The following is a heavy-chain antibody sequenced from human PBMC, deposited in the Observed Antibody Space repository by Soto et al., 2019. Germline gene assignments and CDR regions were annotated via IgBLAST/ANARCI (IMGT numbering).Heavy chain of an antibody. D-gene: IGHD3-22*01. Sequence: SETLSLTCTVSGGSISSGGYYWSWIRQHPGKGLEWIGYIYYSGSTYYNPSLKSRVTISVDTSKNQFSLKLSSVTAADTAVFYCASQAPDYYDSSGYWYYFDYWGQGTLVTVSS. V-gene: IGHV4-31*03. CDR1: GGSISSGGYY. J-gene: IGHJ4*02. CDR3: ASQAPDYYDSSGYWYYFDY. CDR2: IYYSGST.